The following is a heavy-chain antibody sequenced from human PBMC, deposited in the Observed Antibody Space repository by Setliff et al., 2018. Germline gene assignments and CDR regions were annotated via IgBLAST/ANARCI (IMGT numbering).Heavy chain of an antibody. CDR3: ARGADSSGYWPHGY. CDR1: GFTFSDYY. V-gene: IGHV3-7*01. D-gene: IGHD3-22*01. CDR2: IKQDGSEK. J-gene: IGHJ4*02. Sequence: GGSLRLSCAASGFTFSDYYMSWIRQAPGKGLEWVANIKQDGSEKYYVDSAKGRFTISRDNAKNSLYLQMNSLRVEDTAVYYCARGADSSGYWPHGYWGQGTLVTVSS.